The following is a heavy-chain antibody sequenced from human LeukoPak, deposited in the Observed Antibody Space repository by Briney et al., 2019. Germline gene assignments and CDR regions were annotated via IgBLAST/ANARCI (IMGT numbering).Heavy chain of an antibody. CDR3: ARDLSPVVRASPMGY. Sequence: GGSLRLSCAASGFTFTNYGMHWVRQAPGKGLEWVALITYDGYYKYYSDSVKGRFTISSDTSKNTLYPQMNSLRAEDTAVYYCARDLSPVVRASPMGYWGQGTPVTVSS. CDR2: ITYDGYYK. J-gene: IGHJ4*02. CDR1: GFTFTNYG. V-gene: IGHV3-30*03. D-gene: IGHD3-10*01.